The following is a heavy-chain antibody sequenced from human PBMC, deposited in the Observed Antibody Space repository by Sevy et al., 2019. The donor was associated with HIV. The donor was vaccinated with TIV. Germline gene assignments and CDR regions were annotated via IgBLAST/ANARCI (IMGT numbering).Heavy chain of an antibody. V-gene: IGHV1-2*02. CDR2: INPNSGGT. J-gene: IGHJ4*02. D-gene: IGHD3-22*01. CDR1: GYTFTGYY. CDR3: ARDLSYDSSGYYPDY. Sequence: ASVKVSCKASGYTFTGYYMHWVRQAPGQGLEWMGWINPNSGGTNNAQKFQGRVTMTRETSISTAYMELSRLRSDDTAVYYCARDLSYDSSGYYPDYWGQGTLVTVSS.